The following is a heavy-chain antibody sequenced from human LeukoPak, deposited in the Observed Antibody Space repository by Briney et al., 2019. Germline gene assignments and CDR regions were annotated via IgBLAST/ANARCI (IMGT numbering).Heavy chain of an antibody. J-gene: IGHJ4*02. D-gene: IGHD3-3*01. CDR1: GFAFSSYS. CDR2: IASNSEYK. V-gene: IGHV3-21*06. Sequence: GGSLRLSCAASGFAFSSYSLNWVRQVPGKGLEWVSVIASNSEYKYYADSVKGRFTISRDSAKNSVYLQMNSLRTDDTAVYYCARSITTFGRIIDRFDYWGQGILVTVSS. CDR3: ARSITTFGRIIDRFDY.